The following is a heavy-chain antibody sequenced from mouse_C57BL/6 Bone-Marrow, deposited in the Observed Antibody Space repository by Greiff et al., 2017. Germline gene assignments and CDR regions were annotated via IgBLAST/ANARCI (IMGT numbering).Heavy chain of an antibody. V-gene: IGHV5-17*01. D-gene: IGHD1-1*01. Sequence: EVKLVESGGGLVKPGGSLKLSCAASGFTFSDYGMHWVRQAPGKGLEWVAYISSGSSTIYYADTVKGRFTISRDNAKNTLFLQMTSLRSEDTAMYYCARADYYGSSWYFDVWGTGTTVTVSS. CDR3: ARADYYGSSWYFDV. CDR1: GFTFSDYG. CDR2: ISSGSSTI. J-gene: IGHJ1*03.